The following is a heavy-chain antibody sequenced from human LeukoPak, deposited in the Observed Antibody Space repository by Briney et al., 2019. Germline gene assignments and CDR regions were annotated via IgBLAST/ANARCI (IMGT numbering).Heavy chain of an antibody. J-gene: IGHJ4*02. CDR2: IIPIFGTA. CDR1: GGTCSSYA. CDR3: ARDGYYYDSSGYYGPGY. Sequence: SVKVSCKASGGTCSSYAISWVRQAPGQGLEWMGGIIPIFGTANYAQKFQGRVTITADESTSTAYMELSSLRSEDTAVYYCARDGYYYDSSGYYGPGYWGQGTLVTVSS. D-gene: IGHD3-22*01. V-gene: IGHV1-69*01.